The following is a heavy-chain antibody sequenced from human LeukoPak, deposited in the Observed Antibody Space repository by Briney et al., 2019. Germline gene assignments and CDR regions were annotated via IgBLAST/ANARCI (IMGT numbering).Heavy chain of an antibody. J-gene: IGHJ4*02. CDR3: ARVAYDSSGYYQYYFDY. D-gene: IGHD3-22*01. Sequence: SETLSLTCTVSGGSISSGDYYRSWIRQPPGKGLEWIGYIYYSGSTYYNPSLKSRVTISVDTSKNQFSLKLSSVTAADTAVYYCARVAYDSSGYYQYYFDYWGQGTLVTVSS. CDR1: GGSISSGDYY. CDR2: IYYSGST. V-gene: IGHV4-30-4*08.